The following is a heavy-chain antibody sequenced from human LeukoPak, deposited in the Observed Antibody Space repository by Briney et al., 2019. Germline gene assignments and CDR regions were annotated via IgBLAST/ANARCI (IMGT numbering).Heavy chain of an antibody. Sequence: GASVKVSCKVSGYTLTELSMHWVRQAPGKGLEWMGGFDPEDGETIYAQKFQGRVTMTEDTSTDTAYMELSSLRSEDTAAYYCATDSYYGSGKSRYYYYMDVWGKGTTVTVSS. D-gene: IGHD3-10*01. CDR1: GYTLTELS. V-gene: IGHV1-24*01. J-gene: IGHJ6*03. CDR3: ATDSYYGSGKSRYYYYMDV. CDR2: FDPEDGET.